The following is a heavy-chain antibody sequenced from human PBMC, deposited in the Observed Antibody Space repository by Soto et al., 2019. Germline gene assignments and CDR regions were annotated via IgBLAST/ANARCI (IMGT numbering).Heavy chain of an antibody. CDR2: FDPEDGET. CDR1: GDTLTKLS. D-gene: IGHD2-21*02. V-gene: IGHV1-24*01. J-gene: IGHJ3*02. CDR3: AKKALVVTDGAFDI. Sequence: ASVKVSCKHSGDTLTKLSMHWVRQAPGKGLEWMGGFDPEDGETIYAQKFQGRVTMTEDTSTDTAYMELSSLRSEDTAVYYCAKKALVVTDGAFDIWGQGPIVTVS.